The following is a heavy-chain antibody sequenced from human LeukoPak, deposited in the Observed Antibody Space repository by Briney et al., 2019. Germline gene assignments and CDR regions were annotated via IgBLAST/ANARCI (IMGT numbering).Heavy chain of an antibody. CDR3: ARGRWELYPEL. CDR1: GGSFSGYY. J-gene: IGHJ4*02. D-gene: IGHD1-26*01. Sequence: SETLSLTCAVYGGSFSGYYWSWIRQPPGKGLEWIGEINHSGGTNYNPSLKSRVTISVDTSKNQFSLKLSSVTAADTAVYYCARGRWELYPELWGQGTLVTVSS. CDR2: INHSGGT. V-gene: IGHV4-34*01.